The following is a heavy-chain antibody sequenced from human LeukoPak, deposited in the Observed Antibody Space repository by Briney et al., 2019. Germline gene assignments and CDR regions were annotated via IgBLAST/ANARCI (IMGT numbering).Heavy chain of an antibody. D-gene: IGHD6-19*01. CDR1: GFTFSSYS. V-gene: IGHV3-48*01. CDR3: AKGGVRYSSGWYEFDP. CDR2: ISSSSSTI. J-gene: IGHJ5*02. Sequence: GGSLRLSCAASGFTFSSYSMNWVRQAPGKGLEWVSYISSSSSTIYYADSVKGRFTISRDNAKNSLYLQMNSLRAEDTALYYCAKGGVRYSSGWYEFDPWGQGTLVTVSS.